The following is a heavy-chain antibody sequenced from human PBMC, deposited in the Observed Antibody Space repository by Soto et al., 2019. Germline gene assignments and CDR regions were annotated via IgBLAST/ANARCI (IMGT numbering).Heavy chain of an antibody. D-gene: IGHD7-27*01. CDR1: GFTFDDYA. Sequence: GGSLRLSCAASGFTFDDYAMHWVRQAPGKGLEWVSGISWNSGSIGYAYSVKGRFTISRDNDKNSLYLQMNSLRADDTALYYCAKEKDWGPYFDYWGQGTLVTVSS. V-gene: IGHV3-9*01. CDR3: AKEKDWGPYFDY. CDR2: ISWNSGSI. J-gene: IGHJ4*02.